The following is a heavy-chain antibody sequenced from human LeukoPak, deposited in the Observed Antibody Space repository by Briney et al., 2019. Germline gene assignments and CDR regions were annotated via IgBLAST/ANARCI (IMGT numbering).Heavy chain of an antibody. D-gene: IGHD3-10*02. CDR1: DGSISSATYY. CDR3: VRHQTRTMLNY. CDR2: MPYGRTP. V-gene: IGHV4-39*01. J-gene: IGHJ4*02. Sequence: SETLSLTCSVADGSISSATYYWGWVRQPPGKGLEWIASMPYGRTPEYNPSLRGRAAMSVDTSKNQVSLRLSSVTVADTAVYYCVRHQTRTMLNYWGQGTLVTVSS.